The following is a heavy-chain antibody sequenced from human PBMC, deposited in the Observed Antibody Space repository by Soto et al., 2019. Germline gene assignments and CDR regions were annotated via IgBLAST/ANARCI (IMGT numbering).Heavy chain of an antibody. CDR2: ISGSGGST. CDR1: GFTFSSYA. Sequence: EVQLLESGGGLVQPGGSLRLSCAASGFTFSSYAMSWVRQAPGKGLEWVSAISGSGGSTYYADSVKGRFTISRDNSKNTLYLQMNILRAEDTAVYYCASGDHSGSRSYPDYFDCWGQGTLVTVSS. CDR3: ASGDHSGSRSYPDYFDC. J-gene: IGHJ4*02. D-gene: IGHD3-10*01. V-gene: IGHV3-23*01.